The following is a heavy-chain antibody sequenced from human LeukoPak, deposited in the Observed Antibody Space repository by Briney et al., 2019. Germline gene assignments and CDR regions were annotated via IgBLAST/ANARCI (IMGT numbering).Heavy chain of an antibody. D-gene: IGHD1-7*01. CDR1: GGSISSGGYY. CDR2: IYHSGST. CDR3: ARGGDWNYVPFDY. V-gene: IGHV4-30-2*01. J-gene: IGHJ4*02. Sequence: KPSETLSLTCTVSGGSISSGGYYWSWIRQPPGKGLEWIGYIYHSGSTYYNPSLKSRVTISVDRSKNQFSLKLSSVTAADTAVYYCARGGDWNYVPFDYWGQGTLVTVSS.